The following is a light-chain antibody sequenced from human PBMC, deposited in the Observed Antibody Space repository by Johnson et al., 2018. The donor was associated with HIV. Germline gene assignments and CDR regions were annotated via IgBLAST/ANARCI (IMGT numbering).Light chain of an antibody. CDR1: DSDIGNNY. Sequence: QSVLTQPPSVSAAPGQNVTISCFGSDSDIGNNYVSWYQQLPGTAPKLLIYDNNKRPSGIPDRFFGSKFGMSATLGITGLQTGDEADYYCGTWDSCLSAYVFGTGTNVTVI. V-gene: IGLV1-51*01. J-gene: IGLJ1*01. CDR3: GTWDSCLSAYV. CDR2: DNN.